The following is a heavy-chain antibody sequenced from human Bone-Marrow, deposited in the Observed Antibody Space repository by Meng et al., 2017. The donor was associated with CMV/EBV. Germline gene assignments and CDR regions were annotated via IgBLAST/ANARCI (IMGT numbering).Heavy chain of an antibody. J-gene: IGHJ6*02. CDR1: GFTFSSYS. CDR3: ARDLEGFLPAAINYYGMDV. Sequence: GESLKISCAASGFTFSSYSMNWVRQAPGKGLEWVSFISSSSSYIYYADSVKGRFTISRDNAKNSLYLQMNSLRAEDTAVYYCARDLEGFLPAAINYYGMDVWGQGTTVTFYS. V-gene: IGHV3-21*01. D-gene: IGHD2-2*01. CDR2: ISSSSSYI.